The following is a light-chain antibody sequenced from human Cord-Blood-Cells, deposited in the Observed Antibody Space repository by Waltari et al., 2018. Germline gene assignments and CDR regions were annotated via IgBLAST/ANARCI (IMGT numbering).Light chain of an antibody. CDR3: KQYDNLLFT. J-gene: IGKJ3*01. Sequence: IQMTQSPSSLSASVGDRVTITCQASQDISNYLNWYQQKPGKAPKLLIYDASNVETGVPSRFSGSGSGTDFTFTISSLRPEDIATYYCKQYDNLLFTFGPGTKVDIK. V-gene: IGKV1-33*01. CDR1: QDISNY. CDR2: DAS.